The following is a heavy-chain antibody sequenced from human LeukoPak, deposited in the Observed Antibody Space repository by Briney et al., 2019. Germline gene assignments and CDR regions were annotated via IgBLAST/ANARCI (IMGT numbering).Heavy chain of an antibody. D-gene: IGHD3-3*01. V-gene: IGHV1-2*02. J-gene: IGHJ6*03. CDR1: GYTFTGYY. CDR3: ASSSGTYYDFWSGYSANQYYYYMDV. Sequence: ASVKVSCKASGYTFTGYYMHWVRQAPGQGLEWMGWINPNSGGTNYAQKFQGRVTMTRDTSISTAYMELSSLRSEDTAVYYCASSSGTYYDFWSGYSANQYYYYMDVWGKGTTVTVSS. CDR2: INPNSGGT.